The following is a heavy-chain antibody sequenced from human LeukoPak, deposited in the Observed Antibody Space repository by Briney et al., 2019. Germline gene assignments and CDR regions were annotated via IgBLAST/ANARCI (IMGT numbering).Heavy chain of an antibody. J-gene: IGHJ6*03. CDR2: ISSSGSTI. V-gene: IGHV3-48*03. D-gene: IGHD3-22*01. CDR3: ARGGLRGYYDSSGYSLVLDYMDV. Sequence: GGSLRLSCAASGFTFSSYEMNWVRQAPGKGLEWVSYISSSGSTIYYADSVKGRFTISRDNAKNSLYLQMNSLRAEDTAVYYCARGGLRGYYDSSGYSLVLDYMDVWGKGTTVTVSS. CDR1: GFTFSSYE.